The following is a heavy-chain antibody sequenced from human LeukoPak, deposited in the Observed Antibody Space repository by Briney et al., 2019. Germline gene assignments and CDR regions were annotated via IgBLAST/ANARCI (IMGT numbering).Heavy chain of an antibody. J-gene: IGHJ3*02. V-gene: IGHV3-30*03. Sequence: PGGSLRLSCAASGFTFSNYGMHWVRQAPGKGLEWVAVIAYDGKNKYYADAVKGRFTISRDNSKNTVNLQMNSLRAENTAVYYCARNNYYDSTDAFDIWGQGTMVTVSS. CDR1: GFTFSNYG. CDR3: ARNNYYDSTDAFDI. D-gene: IGHD3-22*01. CDR2: IAYDGKNK.